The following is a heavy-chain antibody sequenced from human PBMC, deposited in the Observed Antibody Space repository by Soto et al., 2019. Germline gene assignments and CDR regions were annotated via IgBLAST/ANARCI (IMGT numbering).Heavy chain of an antibody. Sequence: GGSLRLSCAASGFTFSSYWMHWVRQAPGKGLVWVSRINSDGSSTSYADSVKGRFTISRDNAKNTLYLQMNSLRAEDTAVYYCARARLGIVGATSVDYYYGMDVWGQGTTVTVSS. V-gene: IGHV3-74*01. J-gene: IGHJ6*02. CDR1: GFTFSSYW. CDR3: ARARLGIVGATSVDYYYGMDV. D-gene: IGHD1-26*01. CDR2: INSDGSST.